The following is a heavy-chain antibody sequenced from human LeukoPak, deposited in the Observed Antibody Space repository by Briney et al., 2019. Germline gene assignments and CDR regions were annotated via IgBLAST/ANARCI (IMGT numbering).Heavy chain of an antibody. Sequence: GASVKVSCKASGYTFTSYDINWVRQATGQGLEWMGWMNPNSGNTGSAQKFQGRLTMTRNTSISTAHMELSSLRSEDTAVYYCARRSQAGGTGIGYWGQGTLVTVSS. J-gene: IGHJ4*02. CDR3: ARRSQAGGTGIGY. V-gene: IGHV1-8*01. D-gene: IGHD6-19*01. CDR2: MNPNSGNT. CDR1: GYTFTSYD.